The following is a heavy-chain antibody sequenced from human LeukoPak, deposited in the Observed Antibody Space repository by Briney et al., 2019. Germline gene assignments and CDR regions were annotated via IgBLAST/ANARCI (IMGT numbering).Heavy chain of an antibody. V-gene: IGHV4-30-4*07. J-gene: IGHJ4*02. CDR3: ARDREVGATGYYFDY. CDR1: GGSISSGGYS. D-gene: IGHD1-26*01. Sequence: PSETLSLTCAVSGGSISSGGYSWSWIRQPPGKGLEWIGYIYYSGSTYYNPSLKSRVTISVDTSKNHFSLRLSSVTAADTAVYYCARDREVGATGYYFDYWGQGTLVTVSS. CDR2: IYYSGST.